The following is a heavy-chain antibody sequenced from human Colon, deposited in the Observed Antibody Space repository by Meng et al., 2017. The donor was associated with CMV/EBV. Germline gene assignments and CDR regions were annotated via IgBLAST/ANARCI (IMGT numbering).Heavy chain of an antibody. CDR2: IDSSNGGT. D-gene: IGHD3-10*01. CDR3: ARDDRSYGVDY. J-gene: IGHJ4*02. V-gene: IGHV1-2*06. CDR1: GYTSTSYY. Sequence: SGETSGYTSTSYYMHWLRQAPGQGLEWMGRIDSSNGGTNYAQKFQDRVTMTRDTSISTTYMEVSRLTSDDTAVYYCARDDRSYGVDYWGQGTLVTVSS.